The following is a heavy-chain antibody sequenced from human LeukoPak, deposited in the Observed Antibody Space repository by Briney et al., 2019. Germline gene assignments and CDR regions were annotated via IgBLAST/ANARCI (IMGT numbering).Heavy chain of an antibody. Sequence: ASVKVSCKASGYTFTSYAMNWVRQAPGQGLEWMGWINTNTGNPTYAQGFTGWFVFSLDTSVSTAYLQISSLKAEDTAVYYCARDHTGIVGATDGMDVWGQGTTVTVSS. CDR2: INTNTGNP. V-gene: IGHV7-4-1*02. CDR1: GYTFTSYA. D-gene: IGHD1-26*01. J-gene: IGHJ6*02. CDR3: ARDHTGIVGATDGMDV.